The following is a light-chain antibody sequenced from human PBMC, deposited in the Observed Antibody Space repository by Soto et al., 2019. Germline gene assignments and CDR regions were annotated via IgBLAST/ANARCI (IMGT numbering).Light chain of an antibody. CDR1: SSNIGNNY. J-gene: IGLJ2*01. CDR2: DNN. V-gene: IGLV1-51*01. CDR3: GTWDGSLSAGV. Sequence: QSVLTQPPSVSAAPGQKVTISCSGSSSNIGNNYVSWYQQLPGTAPKLLIYDNNKRPSGIPDRFSGSKSGTSATLGITGLQTGDEADYYCGTWDGSLSAGVFGGGTKVPS.